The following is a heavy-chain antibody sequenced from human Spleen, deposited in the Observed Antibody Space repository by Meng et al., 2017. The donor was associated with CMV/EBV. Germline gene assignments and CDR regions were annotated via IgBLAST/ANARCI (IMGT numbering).Heavy chain of an antibody. D-gene: IGHD4-17*01. V-gene: IGHV3-73*01. CDR2: IRSKANSYAT. CDR1: GFSISASA. J-gene: IGHJ4*02. CDR3: AKGATTGVWEDGHDFDY. Sequence: GGSLRLSCAASGFSISASALHWVRQVSGKGLEWVGRIRSKANSYATAYAASVKGRFTISRDDSKNTLYLQMNSLRAEDTAVYYCAKGATTGVWEDGHDFDYWGQGTLVTVSS.